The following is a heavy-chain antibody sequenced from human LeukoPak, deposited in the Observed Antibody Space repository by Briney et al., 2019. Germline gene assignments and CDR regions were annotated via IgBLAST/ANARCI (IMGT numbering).Heavy chain of an antibody. V-gene: IGHV3-11*01. Sequence: GGSLRLSCAASGFTFSDYYMTWIRQAPGKGLEWVSYISSSGSALYYADSVRGRFTISRDNAKTSLYLQMNSLRVEDTAVYYCARESVKYSTSWGYWGHGTLVTVSS. D-gene: IGHD6-6*01. CDR3: ARESVKYSTSWGY. CDR1: GFTFSDYY. CDR2: ISSSGSAL. J-gene: IGHJ4*01.